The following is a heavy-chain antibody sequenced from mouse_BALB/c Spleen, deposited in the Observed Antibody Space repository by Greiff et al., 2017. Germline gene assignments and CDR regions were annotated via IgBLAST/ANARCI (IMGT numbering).Heavy chain of an antibody. V-gene: IGHV1-87*01. CDR2: IYPGDGDT. CDR3: ARSAGYAMDY. Sequence: QVQLQQSGAELARPGASVKLSCKASGYTFTSYWMQWVKQRPGQGLEWIGAIYPGDGDTRYTQKFKGKATLTADKSSSTAYMQLSSLTSEDSAVYFCARSAGYAMDYWGQGTSVTVSS. J-gene: IGHJ4*01. D-gene: IGHD1-2*01. CDR1: GYTFTSYW.